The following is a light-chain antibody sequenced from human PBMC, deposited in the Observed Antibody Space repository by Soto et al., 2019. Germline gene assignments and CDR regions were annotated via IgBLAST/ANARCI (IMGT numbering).Light chain of an antibody. CDR2: GAS. CDR3: QQYVSSST. J-gene: IGKJ5*01. CDR1: QSVSSSY. Sequence: EIVLTQSPGTLSLSPGERATLSCRASQSVSSSYLAWYQQKPGQAPRLLIYGASSRPTGIPDRFSGSGSGTDFTFTISRLEPEDFAVYYCQQYVSSSTFGHGTRLENK. V-gene: IGKV3-20*01.